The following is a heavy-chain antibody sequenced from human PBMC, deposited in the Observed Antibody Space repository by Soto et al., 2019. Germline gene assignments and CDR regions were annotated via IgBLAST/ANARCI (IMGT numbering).Heavy chain of an antibody. Sequence: QVQLEQSGAEVKTLGSSVKVSCKASGDTFNRYAISWVRQAPGQGLEWMGGVIPIVGTANYAPQFQDRVAISADESTTTAYMELTSLKSEDTAVYFCARGARFLEWLSFDHWGQGTLVTVSS. CDR2: VIPIVGTA. D-gene: IGHD3-3*01. CDR1: GDTFNRYA. V-gene: IGHV1-69*13. J-gene: IGHJ4*02. CDR3: ARGARFLEWLSFDH.